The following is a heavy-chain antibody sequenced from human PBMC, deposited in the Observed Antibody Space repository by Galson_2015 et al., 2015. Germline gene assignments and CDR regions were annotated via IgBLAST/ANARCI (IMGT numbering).Heavy chain of an antibody. CDR2: LKYDGSEK. Sequence: SLRLSCAASGFTFSSYWMNWVRQAPGKGLEWVASLKYDGSEKYYVDFVKGRLTISRDNAKNSLYLQMNSLRAEDTAVYFCARDGRDEGIYFDYWGQGTLLTVSS. D-gene: IGHD3-10*01. J-gene: IGHJ4*02. CDR1: GFTFSSYW. CDR3: ARDGRDEGIYFDY. V-gene: IGHV3-7*04.